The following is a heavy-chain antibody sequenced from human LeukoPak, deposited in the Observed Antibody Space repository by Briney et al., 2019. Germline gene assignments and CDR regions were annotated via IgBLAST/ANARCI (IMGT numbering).Heavy chain of an antibody. V-gene: IGHV4-59*08. CDR1: GGFLGSYY. CDR3: ARHQMAGYSSSCNDH. J-gene: IGHJ5*02. CDR2: ILYSDST. D-gene: IGHD6-13*01. Sequence: TSETLSLTCTVSGGFLGSYYWSWVRQSPGKALEWIGFILYSDSTNYNPSLKSRVSLSVDTSKRQIFLRLTSVSAADTAVYYCARHQMAGYSSSCNDHWGQGILATVSS.